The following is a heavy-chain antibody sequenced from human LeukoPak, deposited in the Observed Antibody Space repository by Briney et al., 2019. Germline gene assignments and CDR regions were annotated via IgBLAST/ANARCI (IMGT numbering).Heavy chain of an antibody. J-gene: IGHJ5*02. V-gene: IGHV1-69*06. D-gene: IGHD3-10*01. CDR2: IIPIFGTA. CDR1: GGTFSSYA. CDR3: ARRIKRFGELTDNWSDP. Sequence: ASVKVSCKASGGTFSSYAISWVRQAPGQGLEWMGGIIPIFGTANYAQKFQGRVTITADKSTSTAYMELSSLRSEDTAVYYCARRIKRFGELTDNWSDPWGQGTLVTVSS.